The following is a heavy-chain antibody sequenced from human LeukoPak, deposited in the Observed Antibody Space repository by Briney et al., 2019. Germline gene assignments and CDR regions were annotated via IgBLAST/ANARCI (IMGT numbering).Heavy chain of an antibody. CDR2: IYYSGNT. V-gene: IGHV4-34*01. CDR1: GWSFSGYY. CDR3: ARAGGGTAMVKNAFDI. D-gene: IGHD5-18*01. J-gene: IGHJ3*02. Sequence: SETLSLTCAVYGWSFSGYYWGWIRQPPGKGLEWIGCIYYSGNTYYKPSLESRLTISVDTSKNQFSLKLSTVRAADTGVYYCARAGGGTAMVKNAFDIWGQGTMVTVSS.